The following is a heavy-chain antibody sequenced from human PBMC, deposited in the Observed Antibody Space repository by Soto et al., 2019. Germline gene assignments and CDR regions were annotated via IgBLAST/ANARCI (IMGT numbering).Heavy chain of an antibody. CDR1: GYTFTTYA. CDR3: ARVLLGSGTYYNTFDF. J-gene: IGHJ4*02. D-gene: IGHD3-10*01. Sequence: QVQLVQSGAEVKKPGASVKVSCKASGYTFTTYAIHWVRQAPGQTLEWMGWINAGSGNPKYSQKFQGRVTITRDTSASTAYMELSSLSSEDTAVYFCARVLLGSGTYYNTFDFWGQGTLVTVSS. V-gene: IGHV1-3*01. CDR2: INAGSGNP.